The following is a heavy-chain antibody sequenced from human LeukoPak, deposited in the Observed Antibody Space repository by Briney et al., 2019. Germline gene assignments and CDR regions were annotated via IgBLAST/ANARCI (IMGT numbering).Heavy chain of an antibody. CDR2: ISYDGSNK. Sequence: PGGSLRLSCAASGFTFSSYAMHWVRQAPGKGLEWVAVISYDGSNKYYADSVKGRFTISRDNSKNTLYLQMNSLRAEDTAVYYCATDRDGDWGQGTLVTVSS. D-gene: IGHD5-24*01. CDR3: ATDRDGD. V-gene: IGHV3-30-3*01. CDR1: GFTFSSYA. J-gene: IGHJ4*02.